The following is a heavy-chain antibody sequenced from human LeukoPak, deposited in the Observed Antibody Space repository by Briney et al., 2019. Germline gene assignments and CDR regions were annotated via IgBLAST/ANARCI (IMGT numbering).Heavy chain of an antibody. CDR2: GNHSGST. J-gene: IGHJ4*02. V-gene: IGHV4-34*01. Sequence: SETLSLTCAVYGGSFSGYDWSWIRQAPGKGLEWIGEGNHSGSTKYNPSLKSRVTISVETSKNQFSLKLSSVTAADTAVYYCARRFLGVWYKPFDYWGQGTQVTVSS. CDR3: ARRFLGVWYKPFDY. CDR1: GGSFSGYD. D-gene: IGHD6-19*01.